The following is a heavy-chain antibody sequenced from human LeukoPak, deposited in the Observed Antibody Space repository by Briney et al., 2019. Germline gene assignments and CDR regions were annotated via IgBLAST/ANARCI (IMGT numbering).Heavy chain of an antibody. Sequence: ASVKVSCKVSGYTLTELSMHWVRQAPGKGLEWMGGFDPEDGETIYAQKFQGRVTMTEDTSTDTAYMELSSLRSEDTAVYYCALGYSSGRGSPRGDYWGQGTLVTVSS. V-gene: IGHV1-24*01. CDR2: FDPEDGET. D-gene: IGHD6-19*01. J-gene: IGHJ4*02. CDR3: ALGYSSGRGSPRGDY. CDR1: GYTLTELS.